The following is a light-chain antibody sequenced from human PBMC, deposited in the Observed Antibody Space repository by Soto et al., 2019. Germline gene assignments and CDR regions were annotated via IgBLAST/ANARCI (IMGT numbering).Light chain of an antibody. CDR3: QTWGSGIVV. J-gene: IGLJ2*01. CDR2: LNSDGSH. Sequence: QPVLTQSPSASASLGASVKLTCTLSSGHSNYAIAWHQQQSEKGPRYLMKLNSDGSHNKGDGIPDRFSVSSSGAERYLTISSLQSEDEADYYCQTWGSGIVVFGGGTKLTVL. CDR1: SGHSNYA. V-gene: IGLV4-69*01.